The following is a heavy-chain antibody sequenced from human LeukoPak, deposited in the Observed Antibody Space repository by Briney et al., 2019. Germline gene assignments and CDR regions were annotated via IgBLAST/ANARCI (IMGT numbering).Heavy chain of an antibody. CDR3: AVTGRYYGR. Sequence: ASVKVSCKASEYAFTAYYIHWVRQAPGQGLEWMGGINPNSGDTEYRQRFLGRVTMTRDTSISTAYTQLSGLTSDDTALYYCAVTGRYYGRWGQGTLVTVSS. CDR1: EYAFTAYY. V-gene: IGHV1-2*02. J-gene: IGHJ4*02. CDR2: INPNSGDT. D-gene: IGHD3-10*01.